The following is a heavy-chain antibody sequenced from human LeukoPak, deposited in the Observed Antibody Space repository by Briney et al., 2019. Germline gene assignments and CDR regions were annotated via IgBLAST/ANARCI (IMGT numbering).Heavy chain of an antibody. Sequence: PGGSLRLSCAASGFTFSSCSMNWVRQAPGKGLEWVSYISSTSKTIYYADSVKGRFTISRDNSKNTLYLQMNSLRAEDTAVYYCARDGMVYAIRDYYYYGMDVWGQGTTVTVSS. J-gene: IGHJ6*02. CDR1: GFTFSSCS. CDR3: ARDGMVYAIRDYYYYGMDV. CDR2: ISSTSKTI. D-gene: IGHD2-8*01. V-gene: IGHV3-48*01.